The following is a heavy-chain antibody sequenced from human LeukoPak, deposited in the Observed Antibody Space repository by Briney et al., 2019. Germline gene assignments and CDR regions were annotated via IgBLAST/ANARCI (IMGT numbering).Heavy chain of an antibody. CDR2: IKSKTDGGTT. CDR3: TTRAHDY. J-gene: IGHJ4*02. V-gene: IGHV3-15*01. Sequence: GGSLRLSCAASGFPVSGNYMSWVRQAPGKGLEWVGRIKSKTDGGTTDYAAPVKGRFTISRDDSKNTLYLQMSSLKTEDTAVYYCTTRAHDYWGQGTLVTVSS. CDR1: GFPVSGNY.